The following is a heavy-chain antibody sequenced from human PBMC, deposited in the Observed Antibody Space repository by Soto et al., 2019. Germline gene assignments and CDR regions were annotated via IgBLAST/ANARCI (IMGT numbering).Heavy chain of an antibody. CDR2: ISYDGSNK. D-gene: IGHD2-15*01. CDR3: AKVSVRGVAAKVGAFDI. J-gene: IGHJ3*02. Sequence: QVQLVESGGGVVQPGRSLRLSCAASGFTFSSYGMHWVRQAPGKGLEWVAVISYDGSNKYYADYVKGRFTISRDNSKNPLYLQINSLRAEDTAVYYCAKVSVRGVAAKVGAFDIWGQGTMVTVSS. V-gene: IGHV3-30*18. CDR1: GFTFSSYG.